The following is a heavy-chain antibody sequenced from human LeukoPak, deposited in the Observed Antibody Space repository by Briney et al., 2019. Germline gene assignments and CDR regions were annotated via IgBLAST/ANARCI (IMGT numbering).Heavy chain of an antibody. V-gene: IGHV3-21*01. J-gene: IGHJ4*02. CDR3: ARDYDFWSGARTMGY. CDR1: GLTFSSYS. D-gene: IGHD3-3*01. CDR2: ISSSSSYI. Sequence: GGSLRLSCAASGLTFSSYSMNWVRQAPGKGLEWVSSISSSSSYIYNPDSAKGRFTISRDNAKNSLYLQMNSLRAEDTAVYYWARDYDFWSGARTMGYWGQGTLVTVSS.